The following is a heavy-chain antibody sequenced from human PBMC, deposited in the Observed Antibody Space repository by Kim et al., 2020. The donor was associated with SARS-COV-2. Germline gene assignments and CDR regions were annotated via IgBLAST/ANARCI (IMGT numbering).Heavy chain of an antibody. Sequence: SETLSLTCAVSGGSITCNNCYWGWIRQAPGKGLEWIGSLYFTGTAYYNPSLKSRVIVSVDTSKNQFSLQLSSLTAADTAVYYCAREFVGSWRYFDSWGQG. D-gene: IGHD2-15*01. J-gene: IGHJ4*02. CDR3: AREFVGSWRYFDS. CDR2: LYFTGTA. V-gene: IGHV4-39*07. CDR1: GGSITCNNCY.